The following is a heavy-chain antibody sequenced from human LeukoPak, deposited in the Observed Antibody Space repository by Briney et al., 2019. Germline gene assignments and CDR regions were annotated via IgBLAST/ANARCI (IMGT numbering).Heavy chain of an antibody. D-gene: IGHD6-19*01. Sequence: XVKVSCKASGYTFTSYGISWVRQAPGQGGEWMGGIIPIFGTANYAQKFKGRVTITTEETTSTAYMELSSLRSEDTAVYYCARYSSGWAHWFDPWGQGTLVTVSS. CDR3: ARYSSGWAHWFDP. V-gene: IGHV1-69*05. J-gene: IGHJ5*02. CDR2: IIPIFGTA. CDR1: GYTFTSYG.